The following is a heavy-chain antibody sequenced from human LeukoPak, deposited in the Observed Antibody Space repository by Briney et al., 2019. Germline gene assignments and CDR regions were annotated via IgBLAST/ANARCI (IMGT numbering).Heavy chain of an antibody. CDR1: GFTFSSYN. J-gene: IGHJ4*02. CDR2: ISGSGGST. V-gene: IGHV3-23*01. D-gene: IGHD3-3*01. Sequence: GGSLRLSCSASGFTFSSYNMDWVRQAPGKGLEWVSAISGSGGSTYYADSVKGRFTISRDNSKNTLYLQMNSLRAEDTAVYYCAKNGYYDFWSGYYPNLLFDYWGQGTLVTVSS. CDR3: AKNGYYDFWSGYYPNLLFDY.